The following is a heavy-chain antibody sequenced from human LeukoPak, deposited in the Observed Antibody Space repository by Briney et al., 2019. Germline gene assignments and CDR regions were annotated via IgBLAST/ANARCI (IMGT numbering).Heavy chain of an antibody. V-gene: IGHV4-4*07. J-gene: IGHJ4*02. CDR1: GGSISSDF. CDR2: IYTSGST. Sequence: SETLSLTCTVSGGSISSDFWSRIRQPAGKGLEWIGRIYTSGSTNYNTSLKSRVTMSVDTSKNQFSLKLSSVTAADTAVYYCAREWGSYRSFDYWGQGTLVTVSS. D-gene: IGHD3-16*02. CDR3: AREWGSYRSFDY.